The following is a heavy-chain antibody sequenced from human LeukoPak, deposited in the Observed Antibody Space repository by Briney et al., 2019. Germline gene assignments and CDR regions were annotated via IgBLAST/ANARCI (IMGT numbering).Heavy chain of an antibody. CDR3: ARDRSLWFGERQDAFDI. CDR1: GYTFTGYY. CDR2: INPTYGSA. J-gene: IGHJ3*02. D-gene: IGHD3-10*01. Sequence: EASVKVSCKASGYTFTGYYMHWVRQAPGQGLEWMGIINPTYGSATYAQKFQGRVTMARDMSTSTVYMEVSSLRSEDTAVYYCARDRSLWFGERQDAFDIWGQGTMVTVSS. V-gene: IGHV1-46*01.